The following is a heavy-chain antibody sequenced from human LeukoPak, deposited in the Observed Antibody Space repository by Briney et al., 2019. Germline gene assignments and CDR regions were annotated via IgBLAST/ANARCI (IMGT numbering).Heavy chain of an antibody. CDR1: GYTLTPHY. D-gene: IGHD6-19*01. Sequence: GATVTISCKSSGYTLTPHYMHWVRQAPGKGLEWVGRVDPEDGGIIYAEKFQGRLTISADTSTDTGFMELSSLESEDTAMYYCATTLRGWYLDVWGKGTTVIVTS. CDR3: ATTLRGWYLDV. J-gene: IGHJ6*03. V-gene: IGHV1-69-2*01. CDR2: VDPEDGGI.